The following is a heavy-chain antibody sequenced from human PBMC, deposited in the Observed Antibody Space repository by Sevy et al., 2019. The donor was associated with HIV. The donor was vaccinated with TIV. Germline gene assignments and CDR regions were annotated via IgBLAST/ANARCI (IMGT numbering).Heavy chain of an antibody. D-gene: IGHD3-3*01. CDR1: GFTFSSYE. CDR3: ARTNDYDFWSGYYTGAWYFDY. CDR2: ISSSGSTI. J-gene: IGHJ4*02. Sequence: GGSLRLSCAASGFTFSSYEMNWVRQAPGKGLEWVSYISSSGSTIYYADSVKGRFTISRDNAKNSLYLQMNSLRAEETAVYYCARTNDYDFWSGYYTGAWYFDYWGQGTLVTVSS. V-gene: IGHV3-48*03.